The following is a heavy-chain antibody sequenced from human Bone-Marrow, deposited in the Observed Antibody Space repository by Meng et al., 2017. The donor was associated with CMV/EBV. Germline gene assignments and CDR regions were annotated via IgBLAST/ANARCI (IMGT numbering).Heavy chain of an antibody. CDR2: IKPNSGGT. J-gene: IGHJ5*02. CDR1: FTGYC. CDR3: AREAYCGGDCYSGNNWFDP. V-gene: IGHV1-2*02. Sequence: FTGYCMHWVGQAPGQGLEWMGWIKPNSGGTNYAQKFQGRVTMTRDTSISTAYMELSRLRSDDTAVYYCAREAYCGGDCYSGNNWFDPWGQGTLVTVSS. D-gene: IGHD2-21*01.